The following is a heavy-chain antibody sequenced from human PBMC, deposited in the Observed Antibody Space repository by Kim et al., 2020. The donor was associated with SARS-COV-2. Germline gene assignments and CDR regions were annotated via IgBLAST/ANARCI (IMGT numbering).Heavy chain of an antibody. CDR3: ARELPNSGSRMGY. J-gene: IGHJ4*02. CDR2: IIPIFGTA. V-gene: IGHV1-69*13. Sequence: SVKVSCKASGGTFSSYAISWVRQAPGQGLEWMGGIIPIFGTANYAQKFQGRVTITADESTSTAYMELSSLRSEDTAVYYCARELPNSGSRMGYWGQGTLVTVSS. CDR1: GGTFSSYA. D-gene: IGHD7-27*01.